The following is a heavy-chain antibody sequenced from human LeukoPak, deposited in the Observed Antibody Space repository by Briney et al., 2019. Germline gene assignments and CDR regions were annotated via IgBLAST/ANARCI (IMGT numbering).Heavy chain of an antibody. J-gene: IGHJ6*03. V-gene: IGHV4-59*01. CDR2: ISYSGST. Sequence: SGTLSLTCAVSGGSISGYYWSWFRQPPGGGLEWVGYISYSGSTNSNPSPKSRVPISVDTCKNQFSLKLSSLTAAGTASYNCARDGTLPAADIKPHYYYSYMDVSGKGTTVTASS. D-gene: IGHD2-2*01. CDR1: GGSISGYY. CDR3: ARDGTLPAADIKPHYYYSYMDV.